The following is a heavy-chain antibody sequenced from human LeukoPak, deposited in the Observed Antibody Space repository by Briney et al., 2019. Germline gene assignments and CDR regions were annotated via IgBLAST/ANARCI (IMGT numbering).Heavy chain of an antibody. CDR1: GDSISTSSYY. CDR2: IYYSGST. D-gene: IGHD3-16*01. Sequence: SETLSLTCTVSGDSISTSSYYWGWIRQPPGKGLEWIGSIYYSGSTYYNPSLKSRVAISVDTSKNQFSLKLSSVTAADTAVYYCARALFGGMDVWGQGTTDTVSS. J-gene: IGHJ6*02. CDR3: ARALFGGMDV. V-gene: IGHV4-39*07.